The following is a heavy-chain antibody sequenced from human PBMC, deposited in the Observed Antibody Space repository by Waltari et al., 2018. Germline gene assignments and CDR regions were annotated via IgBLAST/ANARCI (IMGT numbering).Heavy chain of an antibody. CDR1: GDTFSNYL. Sequence: QVQLVQSGAEVKAPGSAVIISCKASGDTFSNYLISWGRRAPGPGLEWMGGSFHISGTTTYAQKFRDRVSITADASSNTAYMELNSLQFDDTAVYFCARESYGSGRCLDFWGQGTLVTVSS. J-gene: IGHJ4*02. CDR3: ARESYGSGRCLDF. V-gene: IGHV1-69*01. CDR2: SFHISGTT. D-gene: IGHD3-10*01.